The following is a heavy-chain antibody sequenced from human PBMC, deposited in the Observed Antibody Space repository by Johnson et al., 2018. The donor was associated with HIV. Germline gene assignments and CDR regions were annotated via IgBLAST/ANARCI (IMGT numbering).Heavy chain of an antibody. V-gene: IGHV3-66*04. D-gene: IGHD2-2*01. CDR1: GFTLSSYW. Sequence: VQLVESGGGLVQPGGSLRLSCAASGFTLSSYWMHWVRQAPGKGLEWVSVIYSGGSTYYADSVKGRFIISRDNSKNTLYLQMNSLRAEDTAVYYCARRCSSSSCSHGAFDIWGQGTVVTVSS. CDR3: ARRCSSSSCSHGAFDI. CDR2: IYSGGST. J-gene: IGHJ3*02.